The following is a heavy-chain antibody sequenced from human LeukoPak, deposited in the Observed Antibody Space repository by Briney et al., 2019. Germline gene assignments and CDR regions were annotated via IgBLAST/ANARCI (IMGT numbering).Heavy chain of an antibody. Sequence: GGSLRLSCAASGFTFDDYAMHWVRQAPGKGLVWVSGISWNSGSIGYADSVKGRFTISRDNAKNSLYLQMNSLRAEDTALYYCAKDIKPHVPGDAFDIWGQGTMVIVSS. D-gene: IGHD6-6*01. CDR2: ISWNSGSI. J-gene: IGHJ3*02. CDR1: GFTFDDYA. V-gene: IGHV3-9*01. CDR3: AKDIKPHVPGDAFDI.